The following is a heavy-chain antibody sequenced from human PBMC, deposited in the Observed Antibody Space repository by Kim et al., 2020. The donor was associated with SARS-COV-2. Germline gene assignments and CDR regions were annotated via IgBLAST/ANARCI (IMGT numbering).Heavy chain of an antibody. CDR2: VYYTGST. CDR3: VRQVGDGGSYRDL. D-gene: IGHD1-26*01. V-gene: IGHV4-39*01. J-gene: IGHJ5*02. CDR1: DGSISSSTYY. Sequence: SETLSLTCAVPDGSISSSTYYWGWIRQPPGKALEWIGSVYYTGSTFYNPSLKSRVTVSIDTSKSQFSLILNSMTAADTAVYYCVRQVGDGGSYRDLWGQG.